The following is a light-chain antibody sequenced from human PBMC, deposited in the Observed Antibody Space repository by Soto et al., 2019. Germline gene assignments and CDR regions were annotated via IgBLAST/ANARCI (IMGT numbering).Light chain of an antibody. J-gene: IGLJ2*01. CDR3: QSYESSLSAVV. CDR1: SSNIGAGYD. CDR2: GNS. V-gene: IGLV1-40*01. Sequence: SVLTQPPSVSGAPGQRGTISCTGSSSNIGAGYDVHWYQQLPGTAPKLLIDGNSNRPSGVPDRFSGSKSGTSASLAIPGLQAEEEADYYCQSYESSLSAVVFGGGTKVTVL.